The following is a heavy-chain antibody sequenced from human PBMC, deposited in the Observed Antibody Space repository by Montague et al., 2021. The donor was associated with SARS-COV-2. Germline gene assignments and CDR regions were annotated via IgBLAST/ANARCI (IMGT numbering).Heavy chain of an antibody. CDR3: AAGWFYFDH. V-gene: IGHV2-5*02. CDR2: IHWDDER. Sequence: PALGKPTQTLTLTCTFSGFSLTSTGVAVGWIRQPPGKALEWLALIHWDDERLYTPSLENRLTVTKDIPKKQVVLTMTDMDPVDTAIYHCAAGWFYFDHWGQGIEVTVSS. D-gene: IGHD2-15*01. CDR1: GFSLTSTGVA. J-gene: IGHJ4*02.